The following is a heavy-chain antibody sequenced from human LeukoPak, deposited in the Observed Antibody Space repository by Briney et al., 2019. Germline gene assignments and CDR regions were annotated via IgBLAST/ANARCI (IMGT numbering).Heavy chain of an antibody. D-gene: IGHD5-24*01. CDR3: ARKGSATSVPFDY. CDR1: GYTFTGYY. J-gene: IGHJ4*02. Sequence: ASVKVSCKASGYTFTGYYMHWVRQAPGQGLEWMGRINPNSGGTNYAQKFQGRVTMTRDTSISTAYMELSRLRSDDTAVYYCARKGSATSVPFDYWGQGTLVTVSS. CDR2: INPNSGGT. V-gene: IGHV1-2*06.